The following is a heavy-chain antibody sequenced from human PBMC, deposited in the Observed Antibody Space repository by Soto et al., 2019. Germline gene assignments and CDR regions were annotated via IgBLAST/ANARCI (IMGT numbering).Heavy chain of an antibody. D-gene: IGHD5-18*01. CDR2: IWYDGNNK. CDR1: GFTFSSYG. J-gene: IGHJ4*02. V-gene: IGHV3-33*01. Sequence: GGSLRLSCAASGFTFSSYGMHWVRQAPGKGLEWVAVIWYDGNNKYYVDSVKGRFTVSRENSTNTLYLQMNSLGAEDTAVYYCARDVVDTGWYYFDYWGQGTLVTVSS. CDR3: ARDVVDTGWYYFDY.